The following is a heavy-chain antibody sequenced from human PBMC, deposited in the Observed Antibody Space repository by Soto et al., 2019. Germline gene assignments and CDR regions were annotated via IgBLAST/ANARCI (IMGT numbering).Heavy chain of an antibody. CDR2: ISAYNGNT. V-gene: IGHV1-18*01. CDR3: ARSSSGWDNHNWFDP. D-gene: IGHD6-19*01. CDR1: GYTFTSYG. Sequence: ASVKVSCKASGYTFTSYGISWVRQAPGQGLEWMGWISAYNGNTNYAQKLQGRGTMTTDTSTSTAYMELRSLRSDDTAVYYCARSSSGWDNHNWFDPWGQGTLVTVSS. J-gene: IGHJ5*02.